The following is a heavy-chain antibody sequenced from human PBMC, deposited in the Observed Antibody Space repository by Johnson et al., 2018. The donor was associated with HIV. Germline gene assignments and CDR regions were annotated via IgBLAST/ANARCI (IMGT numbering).Heavy chain of an antibody. CDR1: GFTFSSYA. CDR2: ISYDGSNK. V-gene: IGHV3-30-3*01. CDR3: ASTGSGSDDALDI. Sequence: QMQLVESGGGVVQPGRSLRLSCAASGFTFSSYAMHWVRQAPGKGLEWAAVISYDGSNKYYADSVKGRFTISRDNSKNTLYLQMNSLRAEDTAVYYCASTGSGSDDALDIWGQGTMVTVSS. D-gene: IGHD3-10*01. J-gene: IGHJ3*02.